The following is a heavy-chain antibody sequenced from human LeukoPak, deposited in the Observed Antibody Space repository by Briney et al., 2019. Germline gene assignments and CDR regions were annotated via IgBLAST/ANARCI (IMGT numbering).Heavy chain of an antibody. J-gene: IGHJ4*02. V-gene: IGHV4-31*03. CDR1: GGSISSGGYY. Sequence: SETLSLTCTVSGGSISSGGYYWSWSRQHPGKGLEWIGYIYYSGSTYYNPSLKSRVTISVDTSKNQFSLKLSSVTAADTAVYYCARVFGVVRGEGIIDYWGQGTLVTVSS. CDR3: ARVFGVVRGEGIIDY. CDR2: IYYSGST. D-gene: IGHD3-10*01.